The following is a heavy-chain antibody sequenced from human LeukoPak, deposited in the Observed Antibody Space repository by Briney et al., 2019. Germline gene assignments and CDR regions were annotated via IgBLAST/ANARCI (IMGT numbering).Heavy chain of an antibody. CDR1: GFTFSSYS. J-gene: IGHJ3*02. Sequence: GGSLRLSCAASGFTFSSYSMNWVRQAPGKGLEWVSSISSSSSHIYYADSVKGRFTISRDNAKNSLYLQMNSLRAEDTAVYYCARDGIAAVRDAFDIWGQGTMVTVSS. D-gene: IGHD6-25*01. V-gene: IGHV3-21*01. CDR3: ARDGIAAVRDAFDI. CDR2: ISSSSSHI.